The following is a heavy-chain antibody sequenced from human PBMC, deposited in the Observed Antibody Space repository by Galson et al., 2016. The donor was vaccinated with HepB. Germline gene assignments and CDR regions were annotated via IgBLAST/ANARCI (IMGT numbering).Heavy chain of an antibody. J-gene: IGHJ3*02. V-gene: IGHV5-51*01. CDR1: GYIFQNHW. Sequence: QSGADVKKTGESLKISCKGSGYIFQNHWIAWVRQMPGKGLECMGVIYPGDSDTRHSPSFQGQVTISADTSISTAYLQWSSLKASDTAMYYCARRSWLRGTVGNVFDIWGQGTMVTVSS. CDR3: ARRSWLRGTVGNVFDI. CDR2: IYPGDSDT. D-gene: IGHD1-26*01.